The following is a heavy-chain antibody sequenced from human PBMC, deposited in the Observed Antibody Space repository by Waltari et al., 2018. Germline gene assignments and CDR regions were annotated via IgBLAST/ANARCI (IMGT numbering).Heavy chain of an antibody. V-gene: IGHV1-8*03. D-gene: IGHD1-26*01. CDR3: ARGVVGATLYYYDDGIDV. J-gene: IGHJ6*02. Sequence: QVQLVQSGAELKTPGASVQVSCKASGYTFTRYDINWVRQATGQGLEWMGWRNPNSGNTDYAQKFQGRVTITSNTSISTAYMELSSMGSEDTAVYFWARGVVGATLYYYDDGIDVWGQGTTVTVSS. CDR2: RNPNSGNT. CDR1: GYTFTRYD.